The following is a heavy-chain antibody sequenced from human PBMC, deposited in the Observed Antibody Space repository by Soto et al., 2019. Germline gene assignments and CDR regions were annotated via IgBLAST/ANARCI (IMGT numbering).Heavy chain of an antibody. J-gene: IGHJ4*02. CDR1: GGSISSYY. D-gene: IGHD3-10*01. V-gene: IGHV4-59*01. Sequence: SETLSLTCTVSGGSISSYYWSWIRQPPGKGLEWIGYIYYSGSTNYNPSLKSRVTISVDTSKNQFSLKLSSVAAADTAVYYCAREAGHYDFWSGKGNYGSGSYYSGFDYWGQGTLVTV. CDR2: IYYSGST. CDR3: AREAGHYDFWSGKGNYGSGSYYSGFDY.